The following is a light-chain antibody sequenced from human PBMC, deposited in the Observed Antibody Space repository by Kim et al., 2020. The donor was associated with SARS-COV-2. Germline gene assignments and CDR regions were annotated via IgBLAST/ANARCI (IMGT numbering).Light chain of an antibody. Sequence: SVALGQTARITCGGNNIGSKNVHWYQQKPGQAPVLVIYRDSNRPSGITERFSGSNSGNTATLTISRAQAGDEADYYCQVWDSSTYVFGTGTKVTVL. CDR1: NIGSKN. CDR3: QVWDSSTYV. CDR2: RDS. V-gene: IGLV3-9*01. J-gene: IGLJ1*01.